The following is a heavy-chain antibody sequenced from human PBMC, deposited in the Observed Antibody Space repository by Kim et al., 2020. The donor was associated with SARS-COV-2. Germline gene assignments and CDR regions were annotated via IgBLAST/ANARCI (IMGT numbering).Heavy chain of an antibody. CDR3: ARALRYFDWLQHYYYMDV. CDR2: IYSGGST. CDR1: GFTVSSNY. Sequence: GGSLRLSCAASGFTVSSNYMSWVRQAPGKGLEWVSVIYSGGSTYYADSVKGRFTISRHNSKNTLYLQMNSLRAEDTAVYYCARALRYFDWLQHYYYMDVWGKGTTVTVSS. J-gene: IGHJ6*03. D-gene: IGHD3-9*01. V-gene: IGHV3-53*04.